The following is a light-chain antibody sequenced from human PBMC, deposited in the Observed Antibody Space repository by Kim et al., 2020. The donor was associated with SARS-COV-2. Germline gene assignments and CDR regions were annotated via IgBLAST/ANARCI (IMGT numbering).Light chain of an antibody. CDR3: QSFDSGLSAWV. J-gene: IGLJ3*02. CDR2: DNT. V-gene: IGLV1-40*01. CDR1: SSNLGAGFD. Sequence: QSVLTQPPSVSGAPGQTVTVSCIGSSSNLGAGFDVNWYQHPPGTAPRLLISDNTIRASGVPDRFSGSKSGTSASLAITGLQPDDEADYYCQSFDSGLSAWVFGGGTKVTVL.